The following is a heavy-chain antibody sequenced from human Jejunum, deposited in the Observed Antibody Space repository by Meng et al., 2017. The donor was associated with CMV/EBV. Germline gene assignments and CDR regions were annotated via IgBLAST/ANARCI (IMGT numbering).Heavy chain of an antibody. CDR2: ISWDGGST. V-gene: IGHV3-43*01. Sequence: DDYTMHWVRPAPGKGLEWVSLISWDGGSTYYADSVKGRFTISRDNSKNSLYLQMNSLRTEDTALYYCAKAGSVDSSSYYYYGMDVWGQGTTVTVSS. J-gene: IGHJ6*02. CDR1: DDYT. D-gene: IGHD6-6*01. CDR3: AKAGSVDSSSYYYYGMDV.